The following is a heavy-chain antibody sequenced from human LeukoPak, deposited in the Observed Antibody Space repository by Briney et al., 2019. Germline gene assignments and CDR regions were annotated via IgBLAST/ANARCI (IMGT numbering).Heavy chain of an antibody. Sequence: SETLSLTCAVYGGSFSGYYWSWIRQPPGKGLEWIGEINHSGSTNYNPSLKSRVTISVDTSKNQFSLKLSSVTAADTAVYYCAGGYYCSSTSCYDYWGQGTLVTVSS. CDR2: INHSGST. CDR3: AGGYYCSSTSCYDY. D-gene: IGHD2-2*01. V-gene: IGHV4-34*01. J-gene: IGHJ4*02. CDR1: GGSFSGYY.